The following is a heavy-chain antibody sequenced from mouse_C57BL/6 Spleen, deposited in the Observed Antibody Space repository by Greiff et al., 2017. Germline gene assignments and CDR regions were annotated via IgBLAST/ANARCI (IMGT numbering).Heavy chain of an antibody. CDR1: GFTFSSYA. CDR2: LSSGGDYI. J-gene: IGHJ4*01. D-gene: IGHD1-1*01. V-gene: IGHV5-9-1*02. CDR3: TRGITTVVARGAMDY. Sequence: EVKLVESGEGLVKPGGSLKLSCAASGFTFSSYAMSWVRQTPEKRLEWVAYLSSGGDYIYYADTVKGRFTISRDNARNTLYLQMSSLKSEDTAMYYCTRGITTVVARGAMDYWGQGTSVTVSS.